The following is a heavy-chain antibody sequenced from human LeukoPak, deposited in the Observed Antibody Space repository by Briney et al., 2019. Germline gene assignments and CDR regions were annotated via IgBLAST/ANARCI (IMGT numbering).Heavy chain of an antibody. Sequence: ASVKVSCKASGYTFTGYYMHWVRQAPGQGLEWMGWINPNSGGTNYAQKFRDRVTMTRDTSISTAYMDLSRLTSDDTAVYYCARDPYCSSTSCYDSYNWFDPWGQGTLVTVSS. J-gene: IGHJ5*02. CDR2: INPNSGGT. V-gene: IGHV1-2*02. D-gene: IGHD2-2*01. CDR3: ARDPYCSSTSCYDSYNWFDP. CDR1: GYTFTGYY.